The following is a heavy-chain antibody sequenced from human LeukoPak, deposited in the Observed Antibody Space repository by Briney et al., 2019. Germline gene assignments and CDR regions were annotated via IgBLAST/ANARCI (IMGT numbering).Heavy chain of an antibody. Sequence: GGSLRLSCAASGITFSSYGMSWVRQAPGKGLAWVSGINNSGGSTYYADSVKGRFTISRDNSKNTLYLQMNSLRAEDTAVYYCAKPPGLRRLDPWGQGTLVTVSS. J-gene: IGHJ5*02. V-gene: IGHV3-23*01. CDR2: INNSGGST. CDR1: GITFSSYG. CDR3: AKPPGLRRLDP. D-gene: IGHD5-12*01.